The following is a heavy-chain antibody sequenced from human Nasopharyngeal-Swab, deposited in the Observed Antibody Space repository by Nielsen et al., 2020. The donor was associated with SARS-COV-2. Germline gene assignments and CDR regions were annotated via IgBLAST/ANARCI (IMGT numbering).Heavy chain of an antibody. D-gene: IGHD2-15*01. CDR1: GYRFTDYW. J-gene: IGHJ6*02. CDR2: IFPGDSDT. Sequence: GEPLKISCATSGYRFTDYWIAWVRQAPGKGLECMGTIFPGDSDTRYSPSFEGRVTISVDQSITTAYLHWTSLKASDTAKYYCAIEAAVGTLFHGMDVWGQGTMVTVSS. CDR3: AIEAAVGTLFHGMDV. V-gene: IGHV5-51*01.